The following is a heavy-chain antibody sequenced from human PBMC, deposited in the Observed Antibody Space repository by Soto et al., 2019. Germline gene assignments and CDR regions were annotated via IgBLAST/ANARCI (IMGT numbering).Heavy chain of an antibody. Sequence: GASVKVSCKASGYTFTSYDINWVRQATGQGLEWMGWMNPNSGNTGYAQKFQGRVTMTRNTSISTAYMELSSLRSEDTAVYYCARVLRYFDWLLKKNYYYYYGMDVWGQGTTVTVSS. CDR1: GYTFTSYD. J-gene: IGHJ6*02. D-gene: IGHD3-9*01. V-gene: IGHV1-8*01. CDR3: ARVLRYFDWLLKKNYYYYYGMDV. CDR2: MNPNSGNT.